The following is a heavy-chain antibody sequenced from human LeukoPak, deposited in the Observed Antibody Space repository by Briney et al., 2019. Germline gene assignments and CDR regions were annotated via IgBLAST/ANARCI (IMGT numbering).Heavy chain of an antibody. Sequence: ASVEVSCKASGYIFSGYYMHWVRQAPGQGLEWMGWINPNSGTNYAQKFQGRVTMTRDTSISTAYMELSSLRSDDTAVYYCANAITIFGVITVPDYWGQGTLVTVSS. V-gene: IGHV1-2*02. CDR2: INPNSGT. CDR3: ANAITIFGVITVPDY. CDR1: GYIFSGYY. J-gene: IGHJ4*02. D-gene: IGHD3-3*01.